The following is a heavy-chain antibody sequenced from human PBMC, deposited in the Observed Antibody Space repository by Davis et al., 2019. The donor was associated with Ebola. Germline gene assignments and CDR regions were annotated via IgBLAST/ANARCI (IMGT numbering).Heavy chain of an antibody. CDR3: ARVKGYCSGGSCYSGGYGMDV. CDR1: GGSMSSYY. V-gene: IGHV4-59*01. D-gene: IGHD2-15*01. J-gene: IGHJ6*02. Sequence: MPSETLSLTCTVSGGSMSSYYWSWIRQPPGKGLEWIGYIYYSGSTKYNPSLKSRVTISVDTSKNQVSLKLSSVTAADTAVYYCARVKGYCSGGSCYSGGYGMDVWGQGTTVTVSS. CDR2: IYYSGST.